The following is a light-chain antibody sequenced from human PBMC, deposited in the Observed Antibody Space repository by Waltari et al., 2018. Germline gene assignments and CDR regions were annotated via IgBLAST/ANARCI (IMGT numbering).Light chain of an antibody. CDR1: QSISDN. Sequence: EIVMTQSPAALSVSPRERATLSCRASQSISDNLAWYQHKTGQPPRLLISRASTRATGVPARFSGSGSGTEFTLTISSLQSEDSAIYFCQQYNTWPPSTFGQGTKLEIK. CDR2: RAS. V-gene: IGKV3-15*01. CDR3: QQYNTWPPST. J-gene: IGKJ2*02.